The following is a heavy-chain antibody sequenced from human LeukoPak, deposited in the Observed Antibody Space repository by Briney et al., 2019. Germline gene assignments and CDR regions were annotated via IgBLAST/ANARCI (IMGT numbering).Heavy chain of an antibody. J-gene: IGHJ4*02. CDR2: ISGSGGST. CDR3: AKISSVLRLEKYYFDY. CDR1: GFTFSSYA. V-gene: IGHV3-23*01. Sequence: GGSLRLSCAASGFTFSSYAMSWVRQAPGKGLEWVSAISGSGGSTDYADSVKGRFTISRDNSKNTLYLQMNSLRAEDTAVYYCAKISSVLRLEKYYFDYWGQGTLVTVSS. D-gene: IGHD3-3*01.